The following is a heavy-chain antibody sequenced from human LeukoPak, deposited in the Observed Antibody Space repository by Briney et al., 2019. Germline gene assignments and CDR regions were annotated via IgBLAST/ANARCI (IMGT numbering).Heavy chain of an antibody. CDR3: ATDYGDYEPVDY. V-gene: IGHV3-30*04. CDR1: GVSLSNYA. J-gene: IGHJ4*02. D-gene: IGHD4-17*01. Sequence: GRSLRLSCTASGVSLSNYAMHWVRRPPGRGLEWVAVISFDGTSKYYGDSAEGRFSVSRDNSKNTLYLQMNSLRPDDTAMYYCATDYGDYEPVDYWGQGTLVTVSS. CDR2: ISFDGTSK.